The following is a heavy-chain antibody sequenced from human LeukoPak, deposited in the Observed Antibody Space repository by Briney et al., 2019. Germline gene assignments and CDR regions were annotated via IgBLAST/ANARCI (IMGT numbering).Heavy chain of an antibody. D-gene: IGHD6-19*01. V-gene: IGHV3-53*01. CDR2: IYSRDVT. CDR3: ARVLAAIALRDYHYVDV. CDR1: GFSVSSNS. J-gene: IGHJ6*03. Sequence: GGSLRLSCAASGFSVSSNSMSWVRQAPGKGLECVSIIYSRDVTSYADSVKDRFTISRDSDKNTLFLQMDSLRSDDTAVYYCARVLAAIALRDYHYVDVWGKGTTVTVSS.